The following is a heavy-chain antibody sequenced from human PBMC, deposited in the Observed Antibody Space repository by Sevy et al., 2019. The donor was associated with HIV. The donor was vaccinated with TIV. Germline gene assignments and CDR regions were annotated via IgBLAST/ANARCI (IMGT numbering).Heavy chain of an antibody. CDR3: AREGYCSGGSCYSDFHYYYYGMDV. D-gene: IGHD2-15*01. J-gene: IGHJ6*02. CDR1: GYTFTSYG. V-gene: IGHV1-18*01. CDR2: ISAYNGNT. Sequence: ASVKVSCKASGYTFTSYGISWVRQAPGQGLEWMGWISAYNGNTNYAQKLQGRVTMTTDTSTSTAYMELRSQRSDDTAVYYCAREGYCSGGSCYSDFHYYYYGMDVWGQGTTVTVSS.